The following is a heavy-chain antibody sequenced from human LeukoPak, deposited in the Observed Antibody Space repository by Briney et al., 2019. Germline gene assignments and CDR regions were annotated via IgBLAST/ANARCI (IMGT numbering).Heavy chain of an antibody. V-gene: IGHV4-34*01. D-gene: IGHD3-22*01. CDR2: INHSGST. Sequence: GSLRLSCAASGFTFSSYSMNWVRQPPGKGLEWIGEINHSGSTNYNPSLKSRVTISVDTSKNQFSLKLSSVTAADTAVYYCARGNYDSSGYLLYYYYGMDVWGQGTTVTVSS. J-gene: IGHJ6*02. CDR3: ARGNYDSSGYLLYYYYGMDV. CDR1: GFTFSSYS.